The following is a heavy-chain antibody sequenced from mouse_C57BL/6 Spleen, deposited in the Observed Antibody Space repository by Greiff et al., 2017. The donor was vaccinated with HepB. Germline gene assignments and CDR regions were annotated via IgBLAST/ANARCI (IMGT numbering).Heavy chain of an antibody. CDR2: ISYDGSN. J-gene: IGHJ1*03. CDR1: GYSITSGYY. Sequence: EVKVEESGPGLVKPSQSLSLTCSVTGYSITSGYYWNWIRQFPGNKLEWMGYISYDGSNNYNPSLKNRISITRDTSKNQFFLKLNSVTTEDTATYYCARDGNYWYFDVWGTGTTVTVSS. D-gene: IGHD2-1*01. CDR3: ARDGNYWYFDV. V-gene: IGHV3-6*01.